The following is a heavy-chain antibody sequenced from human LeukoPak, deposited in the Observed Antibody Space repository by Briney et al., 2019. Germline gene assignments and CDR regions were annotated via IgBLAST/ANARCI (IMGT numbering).Heavy chain of an antibody. CDR1: GDSIRSFY. Sequence: PSETLSLTCSVSGDSIRSFYWSWIRQPAGKGLEWIGRIYTSGSTNYNPSLETRVTMSVDTSKNQFSLRLSSVTAADTAVYFCAREGTYCSRTSCYDSFLDYWGQGTLVTVPS. CDR2: IYTSGST. CDR3: AREGTYCSRTSCYDSFLDY. D-gene: IGHD2-2*01. J-gene: IGHJ4*02. V-gene: IGHV4-4*07.